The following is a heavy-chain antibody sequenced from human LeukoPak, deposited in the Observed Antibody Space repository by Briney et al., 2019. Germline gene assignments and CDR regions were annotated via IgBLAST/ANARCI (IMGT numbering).Heavy chain of an antibody. V-gene: IGHV4-34*01. CDR3: ARARRPETP. Sequence: SETLSLTCPVYGGSFSGYYWSWIRQPPGKGLEWIGEINHSGSTNYNPSLKSRVTISVDTSKNQFSLKLSSVTAADTAVYYCARARRPETPWGQGTLVTVSS. CDR1: GGSFSGYY. CDR2: INHSGST. J-gene: IGHJ5*02.